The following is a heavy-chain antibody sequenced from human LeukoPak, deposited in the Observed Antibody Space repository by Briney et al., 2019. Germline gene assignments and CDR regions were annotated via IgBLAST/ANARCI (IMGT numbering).Heavy chain of an antibody. D-gene: IGHD4-17*01. CDR3: AREESGDYGFDY. Sequence: PGGSLRLSCAASGFTVSSNYMTWVRQAPGKGLEWVSLIYSGGSTYYADSVKGRFTISRDNAKNSLYLQMNSLRAEDTAVYYCAREESGDYGFDYWGRGTLVTVSS. V-gene: IGHV3-53*01. CDR2: IYSGGST. J-gene: IGHJ4*02. CDR1: GFTVSSNY.